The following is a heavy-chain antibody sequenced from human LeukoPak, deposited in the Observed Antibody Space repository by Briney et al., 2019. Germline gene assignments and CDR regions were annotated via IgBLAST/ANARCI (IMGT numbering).Heavy chain of an antibody. V-gene: IGHV3-7*01. CDR1: GFTFSSYW. CDR2: IKQDGSEK. D-gene: IGHD2-21*01. CDR3: ARDSDRGAYDY. Sequence: PGGSLRLSCAASGFTFSSYWMSWVRQAPGKGLEWVANIKQDGSEKYYVDSVKGRFTISRDNAKNSLYLQINSLRAEDTAVYYCARDSDRGAYDYWGQGTLVTVSS. J-gene: IGHJ4*02.